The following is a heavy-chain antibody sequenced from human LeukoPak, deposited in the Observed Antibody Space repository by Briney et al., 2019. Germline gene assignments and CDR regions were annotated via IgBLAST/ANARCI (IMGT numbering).Heavy chain of an antibody. CDR2: ISSSSSYI. Sequence: GGSLRLSCAASGFTFSSYSMNWVRQAPGKGLEWASSISSSSSYIYYADSVKGRFTISRDNAKNSLYLQMNSLRAEDTAVYYCARDLKAHSGMDVWGQGTTVTVSS. J-gene: IGHJ6*02. CDR1: GFTFSSYS. V-gene: IGHV3-21*01. CDR3: ARDLKAHSGMDV.